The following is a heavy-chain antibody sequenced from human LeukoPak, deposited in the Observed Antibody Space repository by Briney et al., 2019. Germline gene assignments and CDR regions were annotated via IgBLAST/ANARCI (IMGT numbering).Heavy chain of an antibody. V-gene: IGHV1-8*01. J-gene: IGHJ6*02. D-gene: IGHD2-2*01. CDR1: GYTFTSYD. Sequence: ASVKVSCKASGYTFTSYDINWVRQATGQGLEWMGWMNPNSGNTGYAQKFQGRVTMTRNTSISTAYMELSSLRSEDTAVYYCARVDCSSTSCSVYYYYGMDVWGQGTTVTVSS. CDR3: ARVDCSSTSCSVYYYYGMDV. CDR2: MNPNSGNT.